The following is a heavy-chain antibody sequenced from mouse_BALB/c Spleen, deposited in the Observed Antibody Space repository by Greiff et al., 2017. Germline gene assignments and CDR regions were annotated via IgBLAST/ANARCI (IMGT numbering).Heavy chain of an antibody. CDR1: GYTFTSYW. Sequence: QVHVKQSGAELARPGASVKLSCKASGYTFTSYWMQWVKQRPGQGLEWIGAIYPGDGDTRYTQKFKGKATLTADKSSSTAYMQLSSLASEDSAVYYCARWGTPGYWGQGTTLTVSS. J-gene: IGHJ2*01. D-gene: IGHD2-14*01. V-gene: IGHV1-87*01. CDR2: IYPGDGDT. CDR3: ARWGTPGY.